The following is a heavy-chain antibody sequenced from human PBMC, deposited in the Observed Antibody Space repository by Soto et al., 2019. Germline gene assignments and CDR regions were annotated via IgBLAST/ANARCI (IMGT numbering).Heavy chain of an antibody. Sequence: GGSLRLSCAASGFTFSSYAMNWVRQAPGKGLEWVSTISGSGGSTYYADSVKGRFTISRDNSKNTLYLQMNSLRAEDTAVYYCAYSSTPFDYWGQGTLVTVSS. CDR3: AYSSTPFDY. J-gene: IGHJ4*02. D-gene: IGHD6-13*01. V-gene: IGHV3-23*01. CDR2: ISGSGGST. CDR1: GFTFSSYA.